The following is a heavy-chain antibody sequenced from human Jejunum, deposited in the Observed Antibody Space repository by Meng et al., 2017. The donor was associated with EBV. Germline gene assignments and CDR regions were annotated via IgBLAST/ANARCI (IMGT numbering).Heavy chain of an antibody. V-gene: IGHV2-5*02. J-gene: IGHJ4*02. D-gene: IGHD4-17*01. CDR3: ARRYGDYVRYFDS. CDR2: IYWDENK. CDR1: GFSLSTSGVG. Sequence: QITWKGSGPPLVKPKETITLTCLVSGFSLSTSGVGVGWIRQPPGKALEWLAHIYWDENKRYSTSLRSRLSIMKDTSKSQVVLTMTNMDPVDTATYYCARRYGDYVRYFDSWGQGILVTVSS.